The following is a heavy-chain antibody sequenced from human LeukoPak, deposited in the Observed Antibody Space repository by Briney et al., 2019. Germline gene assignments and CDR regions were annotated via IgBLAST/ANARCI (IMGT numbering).Heavy chain of an antibody. CDR2: INPNSGGT. V-gene: IGHV1-2*02. D-gene: IGHD3-10*01. CDR1: GYTFTGYY. CDR3: ARGSYYGSGTGYFDY. Sequence: ASVKVSCKASGYTFTGYYMHWVRQAPGQGLEWMGWINPNSGGTNYAQKFQGRVTMTRDTSISTACMELSRLRSDDTAVYYCARGSYYGSGTGYFDYWGQGTLVTVSS. J-gene: IGHJ4*02.